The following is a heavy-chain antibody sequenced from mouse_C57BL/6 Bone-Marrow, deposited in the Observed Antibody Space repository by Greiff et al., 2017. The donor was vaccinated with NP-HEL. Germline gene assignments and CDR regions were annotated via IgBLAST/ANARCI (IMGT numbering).Heavy chain of an antibody. CDR1: GYTFTSYW. D-gene: IGHD1-1*01. J-gene: IGHJ4*01. CDR2: IHPNSGST. V-gene: IGHV1-64*01. CDR3: AREGYGSSFYAMDY. Sequence: QVQLQQPGAELVKPGASVKLSCKASGYTFTSYWMHWVKQRPGQGLEWIGMIHPNSGSTNYNEKLKSKATLTVDKSSSTAYMQLSSLTSEDSAVYYCAREGYGSSFYAMDYWGQGTSVTVSS.